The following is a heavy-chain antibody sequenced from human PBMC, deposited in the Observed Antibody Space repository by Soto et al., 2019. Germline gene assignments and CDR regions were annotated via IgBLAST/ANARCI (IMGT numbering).Heavy chain of an antibody. J-gene: IGHJ5*02. CDR2: VYYIGST. CDR3: ARGLCSGGSCSRPDNWFDP. Sequence: SETLSLTCTVSDVSISSSGSSWNWIRQPPGKGLEWIGYVYYIGSTYYNPSLKSRVTISVDRSKGQFSLKLSFVTAADTAVYYCARGLCSGGSCSRPDNWFDPWGQGTLVTVSS. CDR1: DVSISSSGSS. V-gene: IGHV4-30-2*01. D-gene: IGHD2-15*01.